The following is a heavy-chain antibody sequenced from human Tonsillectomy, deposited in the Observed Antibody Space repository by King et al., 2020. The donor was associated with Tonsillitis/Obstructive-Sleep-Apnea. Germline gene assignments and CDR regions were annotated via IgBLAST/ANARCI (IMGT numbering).Heavy chain of an antibody. CDR3: TTDRLLEGFDY. Sequence: VQLVESGGGLVRPGGSLRLSCAASGFTVSDAWMSWVRQAPGKGLEWIGRIKSITDGGTSEYAAPVKDTVSISRDDSKNTLYLQMNSLKTEDTAVYYCTTDRLLEGFDYWGQGTLVTVSS. D-gene: IGHD2-21*01. CDR1: GFTVSDAW. V-gene: IGHV3-15*01. J-gene: IGHJ4*02. CDR2: IKSITDGGTS.